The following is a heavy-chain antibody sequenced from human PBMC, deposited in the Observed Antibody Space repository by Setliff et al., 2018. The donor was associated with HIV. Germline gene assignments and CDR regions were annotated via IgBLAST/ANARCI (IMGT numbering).Heavy chain of an antibody. J-gene: IGHJ4*02. CDR2: IHHSGST. CDR1: GYSISSGYY. Sequence: SETLSLTCAVSGYSISSGYYWGWIRQPPGKGLEWIGSIHHSGSTYNNPSLKSRVTISVDTSKNQISLKLSSVTAADTAVYYCARANFWSGYYGYWGQGTLVTVSS. D-gene: IGHD3-3*01. CDR3: ARANFWSGYYGY. V-gene: IGHV4-38-2*01.